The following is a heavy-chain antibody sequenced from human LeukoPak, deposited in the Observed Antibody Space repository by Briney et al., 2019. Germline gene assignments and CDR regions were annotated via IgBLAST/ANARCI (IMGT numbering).Heavy chain of an antibody. D-gene: IGHD3-10*01. CDR3: AKSDGYGLVDI. CDR2: IYYSGST. CDR1: GGSISSYY. V-gene: IGHV4-59*12. J-gene: IGHJ3*02. Sequence: PSETLSLTCTVSGGSISSYYLNWIRQPPGKGLEWIGYIYYSGSTNYNPSLKSRVTISVDTSKNQFSLKLNSVTAADTAVYYCAKSDGYGLVDIWGQGTMVTVSS.